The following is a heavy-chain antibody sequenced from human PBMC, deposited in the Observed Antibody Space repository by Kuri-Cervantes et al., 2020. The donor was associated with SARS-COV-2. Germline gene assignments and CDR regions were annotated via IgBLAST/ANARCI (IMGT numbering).Heavy chain of an antibody. J-gene: IGHJ5*02. CDR2: IYYSGST. Sequence: SETLSLTCTVSGGSISSGSYYWSWIRQPPGKGLEWIGYIYYSGSTNYNPSLKSRVTISVDTSKSQFSLKLSSATAADTAVYYCARLGRYCSSTSCYPNWFDPWGQGTLVTVSS. D-gene: IGHD2-2*01. V-gene: IGHV4-61*01. CDR3: ARLGRYCSSTSCYPNWFDP. CDR1: GGSISSGSYY.